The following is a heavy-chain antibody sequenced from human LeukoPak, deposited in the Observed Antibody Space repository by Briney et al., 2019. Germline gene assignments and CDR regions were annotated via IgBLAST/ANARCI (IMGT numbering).Heavy chain of an antibody. CDR3: ARDPRGKPLDDY. CDR1: GYTFTSYD. V-gene: IGHV1-8*01. J-gene: IGHJ4*02. Sequence: ASVKVSCKASGYTFTSYDINWVRQATGQGLEWMGWMNPNSGNTGYAQKFQGRVTMTRNTSISTAYMELSSLRSDDTAVYYCARDPRGKPLDDYWGQGTLVTVSS. D-gene: IGHD3/OR15-3a*01. CDR2: MNPNSGNT.